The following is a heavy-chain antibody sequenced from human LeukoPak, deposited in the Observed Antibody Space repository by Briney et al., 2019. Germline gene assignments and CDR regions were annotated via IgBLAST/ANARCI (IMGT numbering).Heavy chain of an antibody. CDR3: AKGDYYDSSGLDY. J-gene: IGHJ4*02. V-gene: IGHV3-23*01. Sequence: GGSLRLSCAASGFTFDDYAIHWVRQAPGKGLEWVSAISGSGGSTYYADSVKGRFTISRDNSKNTLYLQMNSLRAEDTAVYYCAKGDYYDSSGLDYWGQGTLVTVSS. CDR2: ISGSGGST. D-gene: IGHD3-22*01. CDR1: GFTFDDYA.